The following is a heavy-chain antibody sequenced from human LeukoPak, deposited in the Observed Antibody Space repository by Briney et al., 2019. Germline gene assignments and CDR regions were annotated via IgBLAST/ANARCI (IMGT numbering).Heavy chain of an antibody. J-gene: IGHJ6*02. CDR2: ISSSSSYI. Sequence: GGSLRLSCAASGFTFSSYSMNWVRQAPGKGLEWVAFISSSSSYIYYADTVKGRFTISRDNAKNSLYLQMNSLRAEDTAVYYCARDEVYCSSTSCSYYGMDVWGQGTTVTVSS. V-gene: IGHV3-21*01. CDR1: GFTFSSYS. CDR3: ARDEVYCSSTSCSYYGMDV. D-gene: IGHD2-2*01.